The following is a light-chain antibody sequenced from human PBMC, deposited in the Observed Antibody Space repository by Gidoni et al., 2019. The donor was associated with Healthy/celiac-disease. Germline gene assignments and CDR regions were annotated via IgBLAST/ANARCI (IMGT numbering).Light chain of an antibody. Sequence: EIVLPQSPGTLSLSPGERATLSCRASQSVSSSYLAWYQQKPGQAPRLLIYGASSRATSIPDRFSGSGSGTDFTLTISRLEPEDFAVYYCQQYGSSLFTFGPGTKVDIK. CDR1: QSVSSSY. J-gene: IGKJ3*01. V-gene: IGKV3-20*01. CDR3: QQYGSSLFT. CDR2: GAS.